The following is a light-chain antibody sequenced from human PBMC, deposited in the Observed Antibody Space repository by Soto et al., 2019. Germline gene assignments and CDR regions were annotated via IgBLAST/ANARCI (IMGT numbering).Light chain of an antibody. J-gene: IGLJ1*01. V-gene: IGLV2-14*03. Sequence: QSALTQPASVSGSPGQSITISCTGSSSDVGAYNIVSWYQQHPGKVPRLMIFDVSSRPSGVSDRFSGSKSGNTASLTISGLQAEDECDDYFSSSTSSSTHGFGSGTKLTVL. CDR3: SSSTSSSTHG. CDR2: DVS. CDR1: SSDVGAYNI.